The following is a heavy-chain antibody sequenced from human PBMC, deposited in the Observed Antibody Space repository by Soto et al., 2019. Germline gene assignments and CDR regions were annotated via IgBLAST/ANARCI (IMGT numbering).Heavy chain of an antibody. CDR1: GFTLRDYA. CDR3: ATGVTYHALES. J-gene: IGHJ4*02. V-gene: IGHV3-30-3*01. Sequence: QVQLVESGGGVVQPGRSLRLSCAASGFTLRDYAMHWVRQAPGKGPEWVAVISPDGSNEYYADSVRGRFTISRDNFRNTMYVQMNSLGGEDTAVYYWATGVTYHALESWGQGTLVTVSS. CDR2: ISPDGSNE. D-gene: IGHD2-21*02.